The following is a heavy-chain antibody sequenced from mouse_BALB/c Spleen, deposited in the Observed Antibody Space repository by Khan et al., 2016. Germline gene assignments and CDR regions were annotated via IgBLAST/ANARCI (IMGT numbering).Heavy chain of an antibody. Sequence: VQLQQSGPELVKPGASVKMSCKASGYTFTSYVMHWVKQKPGQGLEWIGDINPYNDGTKYNEKFKGKATLTSDKSSSTAYMELSSLTFAYSAVYCCSRGDYAMDYWGQGTSVTVSS. CDR2: INPYNDGT. CDR3: SRGDYAMDY. V-gene: IGHV1S136*01. J-gene: IGHJ4*01. CDR1: GYTFTSYV.